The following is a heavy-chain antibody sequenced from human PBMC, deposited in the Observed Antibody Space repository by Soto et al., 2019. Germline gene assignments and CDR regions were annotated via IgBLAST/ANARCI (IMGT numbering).Heavy chain of an antibody. CDR3: AKDRSSGWSRFDY. CDR2: INEDGTNK. Sequence: GGSLRLSCAAFGFTFSSYAMSWVLQAPGKGLVWVARINEDGTNKNYADFVEGRFTISRDNSKNTLYLQMNSLRAEDTSVYYCAKDRSSGWSRFDYWGQGTLVTV. J-gene: IGHJ4*02. CDR1: GFTFSSYA. D-gene: IGHD6-19*01. V-gene: IGHV3-30*02.